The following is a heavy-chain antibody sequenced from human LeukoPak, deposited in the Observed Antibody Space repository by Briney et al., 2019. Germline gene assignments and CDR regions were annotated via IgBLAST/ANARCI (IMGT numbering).Heavy chain of an antibody. J-gene: IGHJ4*02. CDR1: GGSISSYD. CDR3: ATYSSGWPFFDY. Sequence: SETLSLTCTVSGGSISSYDWSWIRQPAGKGLEWIGRIYTTGNTNYHPSLKSRVTMSVDTSKNQFSLKLSSVTAADTAMYYCATYSSGWPFFDYWGPGTLVTVSS. V-gene: IGHV4-59*10. D-gene: IGHD6-19*01. CDR2: IYTTGNT.